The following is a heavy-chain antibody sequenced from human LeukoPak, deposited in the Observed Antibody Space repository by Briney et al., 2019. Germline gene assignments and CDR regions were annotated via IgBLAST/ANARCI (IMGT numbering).Heavy chain of an antibody. D-gene: IGHD3-22*01. CDR3: ARQAWGSGYPIDY. CDR1: GGSISPYY. CDR2: IYYSGSGST. Sequence: SETLSLTCTVSGGSISPYYWSWIRQSPGKGLEWLGYIYYSGSGSTNHNPSLKSRVTILVDTSKNQFSLNLSSVTAADTAVYYCARQAWGSGYPIDYWGQGTLVAVSS. J-gene: IGHJ4*02. V-gene: IGHV4-59*08.